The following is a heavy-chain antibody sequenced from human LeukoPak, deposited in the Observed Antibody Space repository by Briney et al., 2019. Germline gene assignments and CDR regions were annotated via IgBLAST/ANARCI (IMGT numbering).Heavy chain of an antibody. CDR2: INGGGGST. Sequence: GGSLRLSCAASGFTFSTYAMNWVRQAPGKGLEWVSGINGGGGSTYYADSVKGRFTISRDNSKNTLYLQMSSLRAEDTAVYYCAKVSGYTSGWYADFDCWGQGSLVTVSS. D-gene: IGHD6-19*01. CDR1: GFTFSTYA. V-gene: IGHV3-23*01. CDR3: AKVSGYTSGWYADFDC. J-gene: IGHJ4*02.